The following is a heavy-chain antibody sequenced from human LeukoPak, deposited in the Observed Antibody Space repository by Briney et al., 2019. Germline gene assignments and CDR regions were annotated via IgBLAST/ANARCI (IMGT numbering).Heavy chain of an antibody. CDR3: AREAAAGYFDY. D-gene: IGHD6-13*01. J-gene: IGHJ4*02. CDR1: GFTFSSYG. Sequence: PGRSLRLSCAASGFTFSSYGMHWVRQAPGKGLEWVAVIWYDGSNKYYADSVKGRFTISRDNSKNTLYLQMNSLRAEDTAVYYCAREAAAGYFDYWGQGTLVTVSS. V-gene: IGHV3-33*01. CDR2: IWYDGSNK.